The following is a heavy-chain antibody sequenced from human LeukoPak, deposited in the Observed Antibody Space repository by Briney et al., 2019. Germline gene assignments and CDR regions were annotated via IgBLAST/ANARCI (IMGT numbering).Heavy chain of an antibody. Sequence: ASVKVSCKASGYTFTSYGLTWVRQAPGQGLEWMGWISAYNGHTKYPQKLQGRVAMTTDTSTSTAYMELRSLRSEDTAVYYCARISMVRGASFDYWGQGTLVTVSS. J-gene: IGHJ4*02. D-gene: IGHD3-10*01. CDR1: GYTFTSYG. CDR2: ISAYNGHT. CDR3: ARISMVRGASFDY. V-gene: IGHV1-18*01.